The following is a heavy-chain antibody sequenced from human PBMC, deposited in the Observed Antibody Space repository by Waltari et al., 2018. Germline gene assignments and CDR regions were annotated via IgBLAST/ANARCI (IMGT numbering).Heavy chain of an antibody. Sequence: EVQLVESGGGLVQPGGSLRLSCAASGFTFSNYWMHWVRQAPGKGLVWVSRINSEGSSTTYADSVKGRFAISRDNAKNTLYLQMSSLRAEDTAVYYCARAGLPSAAWPYYSYGVDVWGQGTTVTVSS. D-gene: IGHD5-12*01. CDR2: INSEGSST. CDR3: ARAGLPSAAWPYYSYGVDV. CDR1: GFTFSNYW. J-gene: IGHJ6*02. V-gene: IGHV3-74*01.